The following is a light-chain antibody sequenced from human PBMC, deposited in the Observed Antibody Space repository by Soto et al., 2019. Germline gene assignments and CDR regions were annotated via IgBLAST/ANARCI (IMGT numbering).Light chain of an antibody. CDR1: SSDVGGYNY. Sequence: QSALTQPASVSGSLGQSITISCTGTSSDVGGYNYVSRYQQHPGKDPKVAIFEVTNRPSGVSSRFSGSKSGNTASLTVSGLQAEDEGDYYCSLYTSSRTVLFGGGTKLTVL. V-gene: IGLV2-14*01. J-gene: IGLJ2*01. CDR3: SLYTSSRTVL. CDR2: EVT.